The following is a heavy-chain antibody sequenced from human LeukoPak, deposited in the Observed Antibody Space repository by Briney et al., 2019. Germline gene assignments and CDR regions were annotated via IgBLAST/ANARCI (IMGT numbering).Heavy chain of an antibody. J-gene: IGHJ4*02. CDR1: GFTFSSYS. Sequence: PGGSLRLSCAASGFTFSSYSMNWVRQAPGKGLEWVSYISSSSTIYDADSVKGRFTISRDNAKNSLYLQMNSLRAEDTAVYYCAKWGAVAGKKGVPVYWGQGTLVTVSS. CDR3: AKWGAVAGKKGVPVY. V-gene: IGHV3-48*01. CDR2: ISSSSTI. D-gene: IGHD6-19*01.